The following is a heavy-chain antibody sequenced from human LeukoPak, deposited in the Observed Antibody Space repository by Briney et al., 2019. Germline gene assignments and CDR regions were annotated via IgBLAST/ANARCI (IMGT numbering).Heavy chain of an antibody. D-gene: IGHD3-3*01. CDR3: ARGLEWLTRRHTWFDP. V-gene: IGHV1-18*01. Sequence: GASVKVSCKASGYTFTNYGLSWVRQAPGQGLEWMGWISAYNGNTNYAQKLQGRVTMTTDTSTSTAYMELRSLRSDDTAVYYCARGLEWLTRRHTWFDPWGQGTLVTVSS. CDR2: ISAYNGNT. CDR1: GYTFTNYG. J-gene: IGHJ5*02.